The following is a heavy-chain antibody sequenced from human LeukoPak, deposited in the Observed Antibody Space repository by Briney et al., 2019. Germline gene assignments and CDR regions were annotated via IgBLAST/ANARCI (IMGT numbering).Heavy chain of an antibody. CDR2: IYPGDSDT. J-gene: IGHJ4*02. Sequence: GESLKISCKGSGYNFTSHWIGWVRQMPGKGLEWMGIIYPGDSDTRYSPSFQGQVTISADKSISTAYLQWSSLKASDTAMFYCTRLSAGYFDYWGQGTLVTVSS. V-gene: IGHV5-51*01. D-gene: IGHD6-13*01. CDR1: GYNFTSHW. CDR3: TRLSAGYFDY.